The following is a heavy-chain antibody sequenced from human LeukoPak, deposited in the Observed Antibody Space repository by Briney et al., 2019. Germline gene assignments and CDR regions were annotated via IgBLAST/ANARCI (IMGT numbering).Heavy chain of an antibody. D-gene: IGHD3-3*01. CDR2: IIPIFGTA. J-gene: IGHJ6*03. Sequence: SVKVSCKASGGTFSSYAISWARQAPGQGLEWMGGIIPIFGTANYAQKFQGRVTITADESTSTAYMELSSLRSEDTAVYYCARDPPRDFGVVIMGGDYYMDVWGKGTTVTVSS. CDR3: ARDPPRDFGVVIMGGDYYMDV. V-gene: IGHV1-69*13. CDR1: GGTFSSYA.